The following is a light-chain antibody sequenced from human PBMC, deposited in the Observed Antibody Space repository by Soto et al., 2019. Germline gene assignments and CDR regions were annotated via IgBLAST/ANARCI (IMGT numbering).Light chain of an antibody. Sequence: DIQLTQSPSFLSASVGDRVTITCRASQGISSYLAWYQQEPGKAPKLLIYPASTLQSGVPSRFSGSGSGTDFTLTISSLQPEDFAAYYCQQLNDYPITFGQGTRLEIK. V-gene: IGKV1-9*01. J-gene: IGKJ5*01. CDR2: PAS. CDR3: QQLNDYPIT. CDR1: QGISSY.